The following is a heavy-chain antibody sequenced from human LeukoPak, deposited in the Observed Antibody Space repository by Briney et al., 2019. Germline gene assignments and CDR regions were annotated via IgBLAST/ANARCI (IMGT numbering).Heavy chain of an antibody. CDR2: IYYSGST. CDR1: GGSISSGGYY. V-gene: IGHV4-31*03. Sequence: SETLSLTFTVSGGSISSGGYYWSWIRHHPGKCLEWIGYIYYSGSTYYNPSLKSRVTVSVDTSKNQFSLKLSSVTAADTAVYYCARGRPLRSYSDILTGYHSDYWGQGTLVTVSS. D-gene: IGHD3-9*01. J-gene: IGHJ4*02. CDR3: ARGRPLRSYSDILTGYHSDY.